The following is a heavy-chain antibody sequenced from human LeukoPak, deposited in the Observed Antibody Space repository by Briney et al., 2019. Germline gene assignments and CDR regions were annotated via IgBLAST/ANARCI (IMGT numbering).Heavy chain of an antibody. D-gene: IGHD3-10*01. Sequence: GGSLRLSCAASGFTFSSYWMSWVRQAPGKGLEWVANIKQDGSQKYYIESVKGRFTISRDNAKNSLYLQMNSLGAEDTALYYCATQRPTGTSDIWGHGTKVTVSS. CDR2: IKQDGSQK. J-gene: IGHJ3*02. CDR3: ATQRPTGTSDI. CDR1: GFTFSSYW. V-gene: IGHV3-7*01.